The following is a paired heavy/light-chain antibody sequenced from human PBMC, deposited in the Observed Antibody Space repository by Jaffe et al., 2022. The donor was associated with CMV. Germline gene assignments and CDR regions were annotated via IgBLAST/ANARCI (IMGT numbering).Heavy chain of an antibody. CDR2: INTDGIST. Sequence: EVQLVESGGGLVPPGGSLRLSCAASGFTFSSSWMHWVRQAPGKGLVWVSRINTDGISTTYADSVRGRFTITRDNAKNTLYLQMNSLRADDTAVYYCATSPQDHYYYYYMDVWGIGTTVTVSS. CDR3: ATSPQDHYYYYYMDV. J-gene: IGHJ6*03. V-gene: IGHV3-74*01. CDR1: GFTFSSSW.
Light chain of an antibody. V-gene: IGKV1-39*01. CDR2: TAS. CDR1: QSINTY. Sequence: DIQVTQSPTSLSASVGDRVTITCRASQSINTYLNWYQQKPGKAPKLLIYTASTLHRGVPSRFSGSGSGTDFTLTISSLQPEDFATYHCQQSYSTPYTFGQGTKVQI. CDR3: QQSYSTPYT. J-gene: IGKJ2*01.